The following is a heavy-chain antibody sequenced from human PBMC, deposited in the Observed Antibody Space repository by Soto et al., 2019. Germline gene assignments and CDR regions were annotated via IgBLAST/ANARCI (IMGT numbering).Heavy chain of an antibody. Sequence: SETLSLTCAVYGGSFSGYYWSWIRQPPGKGLEWIGEINHSGSTNYNPSLKSRVTISVDTSKNQFSLKLSSVTAADTAVYYCARGGKHNNYCGSGTPGVDWFDPWGQGTLVTVSS. CDR2: INHSGST. CDR3: ARGGKHNNYCGSGTPGVDWFDP. J-gene: IGHJ5*02. D-gene: IGHD3-10*01. CDR1: GGSFSGYY. V-gene: IGHV4-34*01.